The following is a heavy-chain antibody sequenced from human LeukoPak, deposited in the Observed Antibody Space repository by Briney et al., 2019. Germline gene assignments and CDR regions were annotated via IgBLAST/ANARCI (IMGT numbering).Heavy chain of an antibody. Sequence: PSETLSLTCTVSGGSISSYYWSWIRQPPGKGLEWIGYIYYSGSTNYNPSLKSRVTISVDTSKNQFSLKLSSVTAADTAVYYCARGGAGTKDYWGQGTLVTVSS. CDR2: IYYSGST. J-gene: IGHJ4*02. CDR3: ARGGAGTKDY. CDR1: GGSISSYY. D-gene: IGHD1-1*01. V-gene: IGHV4-59*01.